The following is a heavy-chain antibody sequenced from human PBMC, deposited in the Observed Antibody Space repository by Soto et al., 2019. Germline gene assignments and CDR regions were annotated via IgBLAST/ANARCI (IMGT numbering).Heavy chain of an antibody. D-gene: IGHD2-2*01. V-gene: IGHV5-51*01. Sequence: GESLKISCEASGYSLTSYWIGWVRQMPGKGLEWMGIIYPGDSDTRYSPSFQGQVAMSVDKSISTAYLQWNSLKASDTAMYYCARHGGRLIAPAYWGQGTLVTVSS. J-gene: IGHJ4*02. CDR3: ARHGGRLIAPAY. CDR2: IYPGDSDT. CDR1: GYSLTSYW.